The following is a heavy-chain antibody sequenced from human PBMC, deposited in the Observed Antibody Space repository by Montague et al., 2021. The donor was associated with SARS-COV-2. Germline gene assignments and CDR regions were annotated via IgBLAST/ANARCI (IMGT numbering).Heavy chain of an antibody. Sequence: SLRLSCAASGFTFSSYTMSWVRQAPGQGLEWVSTINSSSSYTYYADSVKGRFTISRDNAKNTLYLQMNSLRAEDTAVYYCASDVVALLGSGSYQGYWGQGTLVTVSS. CDR2: INSSSSYT. CDR1: GFTFSSYT. CDR3: ASDVVALLGSGSYQGY. V-gene: IGHV3-23*01. J-gene: IGHJ4*02. D-gene: IGHD3-10*01.